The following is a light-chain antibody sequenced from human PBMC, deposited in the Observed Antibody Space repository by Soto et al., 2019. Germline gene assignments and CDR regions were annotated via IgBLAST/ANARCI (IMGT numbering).Light chain of an antibody. V-gene: IGKV3-20*01. CDR3: QEYDSSPWT. Sequence: EIVLTQSPGTLSLSPGERATLACRASQSVSSSFLAWDQQKPGQAPRLLIYGASNRATGIPDRFSGSGSGTDFTLTISRLEPEDFAVYYCQEYDSSPWTFGQGTKVEIK. CDR1: QSVSSSF. J-gene: IGKJ1*01. CDR2: GAS.